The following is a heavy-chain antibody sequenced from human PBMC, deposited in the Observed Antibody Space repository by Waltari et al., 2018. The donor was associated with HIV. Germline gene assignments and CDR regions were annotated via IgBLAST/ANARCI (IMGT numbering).Heavy chain of an antibody. CDR2: IIPIFGTA. CDR1: GGPFSSYA. Sequence: QVQLVQSGAEVKKPGSSVKVSCKASGGPFSSYAISWVRQAPGQGLEWMGGIIPIFGTANYAQKFQGRVTITADESTSTAYMELSSLRSEDTAVYYCARSPLNYDSSGHPVDYWGQGTLVTVSS. D-gene: IGHD3-22*01. V-gene: IGHV1-69*13. J-gene: IGHJ4*02. CDR3: ARSPLNYDSSGHPVDY.